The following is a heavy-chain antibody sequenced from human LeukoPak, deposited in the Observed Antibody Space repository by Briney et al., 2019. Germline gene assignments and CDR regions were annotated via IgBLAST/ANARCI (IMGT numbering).Heavy chain of an antibody. D-gene: IGHD4-17*01. V-gene: IGHV4-34*01. J-gene: IGHJ4*02. Sequence: PSETLSLTCAVSGGSFSGYYWSWIRQPPGKGLEWIGEINHSGSPNYNPSLKSRVTMSVDTSKNHFSLKLSSVTAADTAVYYCARGAGYGDYWFDYWGQGTLVTVSS. CDR1: GGSFSGYY. CDR3: ARGAGYGDYWFDY. CDR2: INHSGSP.